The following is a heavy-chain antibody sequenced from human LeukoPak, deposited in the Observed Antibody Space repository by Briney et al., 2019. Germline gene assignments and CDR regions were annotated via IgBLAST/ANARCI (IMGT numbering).Heavy chain of an antibody. Sequence: GGSLRLSCAASGFTFSSYAMHWVRQAPGKGLEWVADISYDGNNNDYADSVMGRFTISRDNSKSTLYLQMNSLIAEDTAMYYCARDPGLGYRSGWYQDYFDYWGQGTLVAVSS. V-gene: IGHV3-30-3*01. J-gene: IGHJ4*02. CDR3: ARDPGLGYRSGWYQDYFDY. D-gene: IGHD6-19*01. CDR2: ISYDGNNN. CDR1: GFTFSSYA.